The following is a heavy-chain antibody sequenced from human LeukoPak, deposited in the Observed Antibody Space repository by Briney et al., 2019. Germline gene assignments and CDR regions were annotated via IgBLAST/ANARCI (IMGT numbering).Heavy chain of an antibody. V-gene: IGHV1-18*01. D-gene: IGHD6-13*01. J-gene: IGHJ4*02. CDR3: ARRSISSWYDYFDS. CDR1: GYTFTTYG. CDR2: ISGFNGNT. Sequence: GASVKVSCKSSGYTFTTYGITWVRQAPGQGLEWMGWISGFNGNTKSAQNLQGRLTMNIDTSTTTAYMELRSLRSDDTAVYYCARRSISSWYDYFDSWGQGTLVTVSS.